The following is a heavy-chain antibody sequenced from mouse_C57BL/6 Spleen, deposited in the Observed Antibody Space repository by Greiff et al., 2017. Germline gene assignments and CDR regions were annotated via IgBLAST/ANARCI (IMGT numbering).Heavy chain of an antibody. CDR3: VRQYYYAMDY. V-gene: IGHV10-1*01. CDR2: IRSKSNNYAT. J-gene: IGHJ4*01. Sequence: EVKVVESGGGLVQPKGSLKLSCAASGFSFNTYAMNWVRQAPGKGLEWVARIRSKSNNYATYYADSVKDRFTISRDDSESMLYLQMNNLKTEDTAMYYCVRQYYYAMDYWGQGTSVTVSS. CDR1: GFSFNTYA.